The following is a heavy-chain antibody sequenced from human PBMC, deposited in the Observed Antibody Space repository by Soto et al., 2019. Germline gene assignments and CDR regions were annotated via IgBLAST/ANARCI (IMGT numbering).Heavy chain of an antibody. CDR1: GYTFTSYC. CDR3: ARGRYGDY. V-gene: IGHV1-18*01. D-gene: IGHD1-1*01. J-gene: IGHJ4*02. Sequence: QVHLVQSGAEVEKPGASVKVSCKASGYTFTSYCITWVRQAPGPGLEWMGWISAHNGNTDYAQKLQGRVIVTRDTSTSTAYMELRSLISDDTAVYYCARGRYGDYWGQGALVTVSS. CDR2: ISAHNGNT.